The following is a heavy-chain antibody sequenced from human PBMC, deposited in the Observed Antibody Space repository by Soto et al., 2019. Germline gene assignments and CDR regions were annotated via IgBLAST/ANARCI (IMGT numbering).Heavy chain of an antibody. V-gene: IGHV1-18*01. D-gene: IGHD6-13*01. Sequence: ASVKVSCKASGYTFTSYGISWVRQAPGQRLEWMGWISAYNGNTNYAQKLQGRVTMTTDTSTSTAYMELRSLRSGDTAVYYCARRIAAAGTDYYYYYYMDVWGKGTTVTVS. CDR3: ARRIAAAGTDYYYYYYMDV. J-gene: IGHJ6*03. CDR1: GYTFTSYG. CDR2: ISAYNGNT.